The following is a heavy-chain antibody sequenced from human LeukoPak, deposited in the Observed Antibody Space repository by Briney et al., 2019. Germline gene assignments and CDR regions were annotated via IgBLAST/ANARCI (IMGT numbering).Heavy chain of an antibody. J-gene: IGHJ5*02. CDR1: ASTFSTYA. CDR2: ISTGNGNT. V-gene: IGHV1-3*03. CDR3: ATDHSMANTAWWFDP. D-gene: IGHD5-24*01. Sequence: GASVKVSCKASASTFSTYAIHWVRQAPGQGLEWMGWISTGNGNTRYSKAFQDRVTITRDTSASTVYMDLRGLRSEDTAFYYCATDHSMANTAWWFDPWGQGTLVTVSS.